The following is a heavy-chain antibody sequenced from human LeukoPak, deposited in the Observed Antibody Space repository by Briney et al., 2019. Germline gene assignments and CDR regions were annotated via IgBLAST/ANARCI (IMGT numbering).Heavy chain of an antibody. Sequence: SETLSLTCTVSGGSISSSSYYWGWIRQPPGKGLEWIGSIYYSGSTYYNPSLKSRVTISVDTSKNQFSLKLSSVTAADTAVYYCARTPGGRRGAYFDYWGQGTLVTVSS. CDR1: GGSISSSSYY. D-gene: IGHD3-10*01. CDR2: IYYSGST. CDR3: ARTPGGRRGAYFDY. V-gene: IGHV4-39*07. J-gene: IGHJ4*02.